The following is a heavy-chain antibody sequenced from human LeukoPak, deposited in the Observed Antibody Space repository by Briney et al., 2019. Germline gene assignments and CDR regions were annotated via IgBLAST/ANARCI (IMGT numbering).Heavy chain of an antibody. CDR3: ARHRAYSSSSPFDY. CDR1: GGSISSYY. V-gene: IGHV4-59*08. D-gene: IGHD6-6*01. J-gene: IGHJ4*02. CDR2: LSYSGST. Sequence: SETLSLTCTVSGGSISSYYWSWIRQPPGKGLEWIGYLSYSGSTNYSPSLKSRVTMFVDMSKNQFSLRLSSVTAADTAVYYCARHRAYSSSSPFDYWGQGTLVTVSS.